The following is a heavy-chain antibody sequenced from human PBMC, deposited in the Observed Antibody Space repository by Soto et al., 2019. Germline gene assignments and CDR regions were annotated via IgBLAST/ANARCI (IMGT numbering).Heavy chain of an antibody. V-gene: IGHV3-23*01. Sequence: GGSLRLSCAASGFTFRSFAMSWFRQAPGKGLEWVSSISGSGTIPFYSDSVKGRFTISRDNSKNTLFLQLNTLRAGDTAVYYCAKDCSGGSCYRASDIWGQGTMVTVSS. CDR2: ISGSGTIP. J-gene: IGHJ3*02. CDR1: GFTFRSFA. CDR3: AKDCSGGSCYRASDI. D-gene: IGHD2-15*01.